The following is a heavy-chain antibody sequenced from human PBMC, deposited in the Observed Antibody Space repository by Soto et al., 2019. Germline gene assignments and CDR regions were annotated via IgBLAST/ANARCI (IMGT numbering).Heavy chain of an antibody. CDR2: IWYDGSNK. D-gene: IGHD2-8*01. CDR1: GFTFSSYG. J-gene: IGHJ4*02. Sequence: QVQLVESGGGVVQPGRSLRLSCAASGFTFSSYGMHWVRQAPGKGLEWVAVIWYDGSNKYYADSVKGRFTISRDNSKNTRYLQMNSLRAEDTAVYYCARAQGYCTNGVCYHYFDYWGQGTLVTVSS. V-gene: IGHV3-33*01. CDR3: ARAQGYCTNGVCYHYFDY.